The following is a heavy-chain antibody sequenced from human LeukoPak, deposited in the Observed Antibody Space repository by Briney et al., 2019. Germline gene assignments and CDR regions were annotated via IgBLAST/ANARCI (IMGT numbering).Heavy chain of an antibody. J-gene: IGHJ4*02. V-gene: IGHV4-38-2*02. Sequence: SETLSLTCTVSGYSISSGYYWGWIRQPPGKGLEWIGSVSHSGSAYNNPSLKSRVTISLDTSKNQVSLKLTSVTAADTAVYYCARVLPITPYFDYWGQGTLVTASS. CDR1: GYSISSGYY. D-gene: IGHD1-20*01. CDR3: ARVLPITPYFDY. CDR2: VSHSGSA.